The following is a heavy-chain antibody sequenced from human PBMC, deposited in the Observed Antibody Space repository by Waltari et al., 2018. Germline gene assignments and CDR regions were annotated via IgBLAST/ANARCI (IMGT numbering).Heavy chain of an antibody. CDR1: GFSLSTSGVG. CDR2: IYWNDDK. V-gene: IGHV2-5*01. CDR3: VHSPSPSLGVYYSDH. Sequence: QITLKESGPTPVKPTQTLTLTCTFSGFSLSTSGVGVGWIRKPPGKALEWLAVIYWNDDKRYSPSLRSRLTITKDISKNQVVLTMTNVDPVDTATYYCVHSPSPSLGVYYSDHWGQGTLVTVSS. J-gene: IGHJ4*02.